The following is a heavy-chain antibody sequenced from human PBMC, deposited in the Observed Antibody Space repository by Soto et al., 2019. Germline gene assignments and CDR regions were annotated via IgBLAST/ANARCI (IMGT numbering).Heavy chain of an antibody. V-gene: IGHV1-18*01. CDR3: ARDGPAPDYYYGMDV. J-gene: IGHJ6*02. Sequence: QVQLVQSGGEVKKPGASVKVSCKTSGYSFTTYGISWVRQAPGQGLEWMGWISAYNGNTNYAQKLQGRVTMTTDTSTSTAYMELRSLRSDDTAVYYCARDGPAPDYYYGMDVWGQGSTVTVSS. CDR2: ISAYNGNT. CDR1: GYSFTTYG.